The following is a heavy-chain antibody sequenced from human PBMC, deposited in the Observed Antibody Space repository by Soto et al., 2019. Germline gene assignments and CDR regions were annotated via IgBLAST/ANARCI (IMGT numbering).Heavy chain of an antibody. D-gene: IGHD3-3*01. CDR1: GFSFCSYA. CDR3: ARWSYLDY. Sequence: GGSLSLSCAASGFSFCSYALSWVRQAPGKGLEWVSTISGSDGKKFYADSVNGRFSISRDPYQSNLCLQMSSLRADDTAMYFCARWSYLDYWGQGTRVTVSS. J-gene: IGHJ4*02. CDR2: ISGSDGKK. V-gene: IGHV3-23*01.